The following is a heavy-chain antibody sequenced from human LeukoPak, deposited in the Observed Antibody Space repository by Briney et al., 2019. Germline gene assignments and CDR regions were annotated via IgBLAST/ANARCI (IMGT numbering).Heavy chain of an antibody. J-gene: IGHJ4*02. V-gene: IGHV1-46*03. CDR1: GYTFTSYY. CDR3: ARGVKDGDIKDELDY. Sequence: ASVKVPCKASGYTFTSYYMHWVRQAPGQGLEWMGIINPSGGSTSYAQKFQGRVTMTRDTSTSTVYMELSSLRSEDTAVYYCARGVKDGDIKDELDYWGQGTLVTVSS. CDR2: INPSGGST. D-gene: IGHD4-17*01.